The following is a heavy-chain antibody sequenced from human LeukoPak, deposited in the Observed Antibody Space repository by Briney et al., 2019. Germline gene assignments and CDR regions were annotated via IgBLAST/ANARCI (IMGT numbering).Heavy chain of an antibody. D-gene: IGHD6-19*01. CDR2: IREDGSDK. CDR1: GFRFSRYW. CDR3: AKDWAVATFLYYYVDV. J-gene: IGHJ6*03. V-gene: IGHV3-7*01. Sequence: GGSLRLSCAASGFRFSRYWMTWVRQAPGKGLEWVANIREDGSDKYYVDSVKGRFIISRDNAKNSLYLQMNSLRDEDTAVYYCAKDWAVATFLYYYVDVWGQGTTVTVSS.